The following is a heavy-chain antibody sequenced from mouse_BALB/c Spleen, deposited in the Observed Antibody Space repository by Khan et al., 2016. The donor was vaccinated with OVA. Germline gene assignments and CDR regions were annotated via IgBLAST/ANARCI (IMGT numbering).Heavy chain of an antibody. D-gene: IGHD2-14*01. J-gene: IGHJ2*01. Sequence: EVKVEESGGSSVKPGGSLKLSCAVSGFTFSSYVMSWVRQTPEKRLEWVASISSGGSTYYPDSVKGRFTISRDIARNIVNLQMSSLRSEDMAIYYCAREAYRYDEYYFDYWGQGTTLTVSS. CDR2: ISSGGST. V-gene: IGHV5-6-5*01. CDR1: GFTFSSYV. CDR3: AREAYRYDEYYFDY.